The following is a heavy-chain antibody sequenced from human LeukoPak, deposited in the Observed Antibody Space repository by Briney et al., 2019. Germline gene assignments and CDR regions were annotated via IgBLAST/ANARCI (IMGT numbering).Heavy chain of an antibody. J-gene: IGHJ5*02. CDR3: TSVPKDNPNWFDP. CDR1: GFTFSDSA. V-gene: IGHV3-73*01. CDR2: IRSKANSYAT. Sequence: GGSLRLSCAASGFTFSDSAMHWVRQASGKGLEWIGRIRSKANSYATTYSASMEGRITISRDDSKNTTYLQVNSLRIEDTAVYYCTSVPKDNPNWFDPWGQGTLVTVSS.